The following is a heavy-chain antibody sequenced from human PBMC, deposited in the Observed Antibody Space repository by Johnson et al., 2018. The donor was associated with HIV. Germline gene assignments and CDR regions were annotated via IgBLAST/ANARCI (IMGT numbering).Heavy chain of an antibody. V-gene: IGHV3-13*01. CDR3: ARVTNDAFDI. Sequence: VQLVESGGGLVKPGGSLRFSCAVSGFTFSSYAMSWVRQAPGKGLEWVSAIGTAGDTYYTGSVKGRFTISRENAKNSLYLQMNSLRAGDTAVYYCARVTNDAFDIWGQGTMVTVSS. J-gene: IGHJ3*02. CDR1: GFTFSSYA. CDR2: IGTAGDT.